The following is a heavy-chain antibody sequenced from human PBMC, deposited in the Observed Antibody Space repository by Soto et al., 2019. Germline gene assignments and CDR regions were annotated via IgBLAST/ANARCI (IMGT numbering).Heavy chain of an antibody. CDR1: GFTFNTYG. Sequence: QVQLVESGGGVVQPGRSLRLSCAASGFTFNTYGMHWVRQSPGKGLEWVAVMSYDGSNKYYADSVKGRLTISRDNSKNTLYLQMNSLRAEDTAVYYCAKGQHCSSTSCYFYYYGMDVWAKGPRSPSP. CDR2: MSYDGSNK. CDR3: AKGQHCSSTSCYFYYYGMDV. D-gene: IGHD2-2*01. J-gene: IGHJ6*02. V-gene: IGHV3-30*18.